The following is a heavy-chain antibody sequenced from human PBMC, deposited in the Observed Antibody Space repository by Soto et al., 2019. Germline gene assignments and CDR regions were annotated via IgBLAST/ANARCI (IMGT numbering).Heavy chain of an antibody. CDR3: ARVRTVVTTAYCFDY. V-gene: IGHV3-30-3*01. CDR2: ISYDGSNK. Sequence: QVQLVESGGGVVQPGRSLRLSCAASGFTFSSYAMHWVRQAPGKGLEWVAVISYDGSNKYYADSVKGRFTISRDNSKNTPYLQLNSLRAEDTAVYYCARVRTVVTTAYCFDYWGQGTLVTVSS. D-gene: IGHD2-15*01. CDR1: GFTFSSYA. J-gene: IGHJ4*02.